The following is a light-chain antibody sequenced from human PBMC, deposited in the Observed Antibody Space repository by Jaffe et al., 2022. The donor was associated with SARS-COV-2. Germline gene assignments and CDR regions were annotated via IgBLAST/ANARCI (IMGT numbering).Light chain of an antibody. CDR3: QQRTDWPT. CDR2: DAS. CDR1: QSVSTY. V-gene: IGKV3-11*01. J-gene: IGKJ1*01. Sequence: EVVLTQSPATLSLSPGERATLSCRASQSVSTYLAWYQQKPGRPPRLLIYDASTRATGIPARFRGSGSGTDFTLTITSLEPDDFAVYYCQQRTDWPTFGQGSKVE.